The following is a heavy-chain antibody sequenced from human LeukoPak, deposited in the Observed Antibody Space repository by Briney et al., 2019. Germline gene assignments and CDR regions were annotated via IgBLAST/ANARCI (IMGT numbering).Heavy chain of an antibody. Sequence: GASVKVSCKPSGYTFTHSYIHEVRQAAGVGLQWMGWISPNNGDTKYAEDFQDRVTMTRDTTISTAYMELTGLTPDDTAVYYCVRSPIGASAYWGRGTLVTVSS. CDR3: VRSPIGASAY. CDR2: ISPNNGDT. D-gene: IGHD3-10*01. J-gene: IGHJ4*02. V-gene: IGHV1-2*02. CDR1: GYTFTHSY.